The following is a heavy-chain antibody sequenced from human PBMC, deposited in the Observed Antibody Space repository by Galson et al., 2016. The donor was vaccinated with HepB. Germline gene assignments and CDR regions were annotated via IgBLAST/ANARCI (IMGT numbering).Heavy chain of an antibody. CDR3: VREGLYYYDSSGYYEDY. Sequence: SLRLSCAASGFTFRDYFMTWVRQAPGKGLEWVSYISSSNNYTNYADSVKGRFTISRDNARNSLYLQMNSLRAEDTAVYYCVREGLYYYDSSGYYEDYWGQGTLVTVSS. CDR2: ISSSNNYT. V-gene: IGHV3-11*05. D-gene: IGHD3-22*01. CDR1: GFTFRDYF. J-gene: IGHJ4*02.